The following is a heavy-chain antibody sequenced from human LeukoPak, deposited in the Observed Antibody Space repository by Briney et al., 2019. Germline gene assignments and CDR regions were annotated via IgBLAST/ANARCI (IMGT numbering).Heavy chain of an antibody. CDR1: GGSISSYY. D-gene: IGHD1-1*01. J-gene: IGHJ6*03. Sequence: SETLSLTCTVSGGSISSYYWSWIRQPPGKGLEWIGYIYYSGSTNYNPSLKSRVTISVDTSKNQFSLKLSSVTAADTAVYYCARDLSLDYLYYYYYYMDVWGKGTTVTVSS. V-gene: IGHV4-59*01. CDR3: ARDLSLDYLYYYYYYMDV. CDR2: IYYSGST.